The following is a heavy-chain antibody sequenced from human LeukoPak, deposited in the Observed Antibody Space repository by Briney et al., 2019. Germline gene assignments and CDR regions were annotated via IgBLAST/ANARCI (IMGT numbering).Heavy chain of an antibody. D-gene: IGHD3-16*01. CDR1: GGSFSGYY. J-gene: IGHJ5*02. CDR3: ARGLVWPCDYVWGNKLNWFDP. V-gene: IGHV4-34*01. CDR2: INHSGST. Sequence: SETLSLTCAVYGGSFSGYYWSWIRQPPGKGLEWIGEINHSGSTNYNPSLKSRVTISVDTSKNQFSLKLSSVTAADTAVYYCARGLVWPCDYVWGNKLNWFDPWGQGTLVTVSS.